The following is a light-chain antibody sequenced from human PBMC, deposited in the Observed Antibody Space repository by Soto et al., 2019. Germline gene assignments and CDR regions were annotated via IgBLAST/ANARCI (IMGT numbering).Light chain of an antibody. CDR1: SSDVGSYNL. CDR3: CSYAGSSPHVV. V-gene: IGLV2-23*01. J-gene: IGLJ2*01. CDR2: EGS. Sequence: QSALTQPASVSGSPGQSITISCTGTSSDVGSYNLVSWYQQHPGKAPKLMIYEGSKRPSGVSNRFSGSKSGNTASLTISGLQAEDEAHYYCCSYAGSSPHVVFGGGTKLTVL.